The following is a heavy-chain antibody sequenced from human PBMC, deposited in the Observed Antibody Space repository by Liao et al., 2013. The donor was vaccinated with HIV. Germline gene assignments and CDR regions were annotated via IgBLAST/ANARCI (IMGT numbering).Heavy chain of an antibody. V-gene: IGHV4-61*02. CDR1: GASITSGTYY. D-gene: IGHD3-9*01. Sequence: QVQLQESGPGLVKPSQTLSLTCTVSGASITSGTYYWSWIRQPAGKGLEWIGRFYSSGSTNYSPSFKSRVTISVDTSKNQFSLNLNSVTAADTAMYYCARAHLRSFVAGPWFGTPPGPDRKYLRFDP. J-gene: IGHJ5*02. CDR3: ARAHLRSFVAGPWFGTPPGPDRKYLRFDP. CDR2: FYSSGST.